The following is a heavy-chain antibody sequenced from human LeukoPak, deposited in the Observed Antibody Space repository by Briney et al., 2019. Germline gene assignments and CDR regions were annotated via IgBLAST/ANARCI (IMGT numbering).Heavy chain of an antibody. J-gene: IGHJ4*02. Sequence: GGSLRLSCAASEFTFSSYEMNWVRQAPGKGLEWISFVSSRGSSIYYADSVKGRFTTSRDNAKNSLYLQMNSLRAEDTAVYYCARISGSGSYYGPFDYWGQGTLVTVSS. D-gene: IGHD3-10*01. CDR2: VSSRGSSI. V-gene: IGHV3-48*03. CDR3: ARISGSGSYYGPFDY. CDR1: EFTFSSYE.